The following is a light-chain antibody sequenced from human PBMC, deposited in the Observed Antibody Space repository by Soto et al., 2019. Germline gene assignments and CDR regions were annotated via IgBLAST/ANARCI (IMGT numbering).Light chain of an antibody. J-gene: IGKJ4*01. V-gene: IGKV1-33*01. CDR2: DAS. Sequence: DIQMTQSPSSLSASVGDRLTITCQASQDISNYLNWYQQKPGKXPKXXIYDASNLETGVPSRFSGSGSGTDFTLTISSLQPEDIETYYCQQYDNLPLTFGGGTKVDIK. CDR1: QDISNY. CDR3: QQYDNLPLT.